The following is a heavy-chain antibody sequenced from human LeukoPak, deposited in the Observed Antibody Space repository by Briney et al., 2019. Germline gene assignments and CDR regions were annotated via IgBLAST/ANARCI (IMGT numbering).Heavy chain of an antibody. D-gene: IGHD5-12*01. CDR2: IHYSGSN. CDR3: ARTTEGYAGGPGYSYYYYMDV. J-gene: IGHJ6*03. V-gene: IGHV4-59*01. Sequence: PSETLSLTCTVSGGSISSYYWSWLRQPPGKGLEWLGYIHYSGSNHYNPSLKSRVTISVDTSKNQVSLKLRSVTAADTAVYYCARTTEGYAGGPGYSYYYYMDVWGKGTTVTISS. CDR1: GGSISSYY.